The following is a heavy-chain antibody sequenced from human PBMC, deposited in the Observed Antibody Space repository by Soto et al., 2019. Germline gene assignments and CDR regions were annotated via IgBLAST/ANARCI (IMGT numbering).Heavy chain of an antibody. CDR1: WGKINGKGG. J-gene: IGHJ4*01. V-gene: IGHV4-39*01. CDR2: IYYGGNA. D-gene: IGHD6-6*01. Sequence: VSWGKINGKGGWGWIKKQKGGGLEWIGSIYYGGNAYYNPSLQSRVTISADLPKNQFSLELNSVTAADTSFFYSATTIYSDRSSRANWLHGTPVTVSS. CDR3: ATTIYSDRSSRAN.